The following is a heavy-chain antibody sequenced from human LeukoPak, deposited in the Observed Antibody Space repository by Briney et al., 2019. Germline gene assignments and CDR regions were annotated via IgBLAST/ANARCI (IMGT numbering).Heavy chain of an antibody. J-gene: IGHJ5*02. V-gene: IGHV4-4*07. CDR3: AREVARVLRYFDWLWFDP. D-gene: IGHD3-9*01. CDR2: IYTSGGT. CDR1: GGSITSYY. Sequence: PSETLSVTCTVSGGSITSYYWSWIRQPAGKGLEWIGRIYTSGGTNYNPSLKSRVTMSVDTSKNQFSLKLSSVTAADTAVYYCAREVARVLRYFDWLWFDPWGQGTLVTVSS.